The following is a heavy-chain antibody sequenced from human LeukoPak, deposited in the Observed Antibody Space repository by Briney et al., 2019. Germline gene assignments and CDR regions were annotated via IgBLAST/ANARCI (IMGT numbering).Heavy chain of an antibody. Sequence: GGSLRLSCAASGFTFSSYAMHWVRQAPGKGLEWVAVISYDGSNKYYADSVKGRFTISRDNPKNTLYLRMNSLRAEDTAVYYCARGLAAAAGTSNYWGQGTLVTVSS. CDR2: ISYDGSNK. D-gene: IGHD6-13*01. CDR1: GFTFSSYA. V-gene: IGHV3-30-3*01. J-gene: IGHJ4*02. CDR3: ARGLAAAAGTSNY.